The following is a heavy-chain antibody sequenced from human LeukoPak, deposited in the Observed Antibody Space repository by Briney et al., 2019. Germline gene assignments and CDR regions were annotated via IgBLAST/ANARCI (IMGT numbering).Heavy chain of an antibody. J-gene: IGHJ5*02. CDR2: MNPNSGTT. D-gene: IGHD6-6*01. CDR3: ARVWSSTRNYSSSCRNWFDP. CDR1: GYTFTSYD. Sequence: ASVKVSCKASGYTFTSYDINWVRQATGQGLEWMGWMNPNSGTTGYAQKFQGRVTITRNTSISTAYMELSSLRSEDTAVYYCARVWSSTRNYSSSCRNWFDPWGQGTLVTVSS. V-gene: IGHV1-8*03.